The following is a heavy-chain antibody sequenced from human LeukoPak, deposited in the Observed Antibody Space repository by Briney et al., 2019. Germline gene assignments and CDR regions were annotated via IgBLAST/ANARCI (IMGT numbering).Heavy chain of an antibody. CDR1: GGSIDPYY. CDR3: ARHIGYYDSSGYHGCFDF. CDR2: IHYTGST. Sequence: SETLSLTCTFSGGSIDPYYWSWIRQPPAGGREWIGDIHYTGSTNYNPPLNSRVTISLDTSKNQFSLRLSSVTAADTAVYYCARHIGYYDSSGYHGCFDFWGPGTLVSVSS. J-gene: IGHJ4*02. D-gene: IGHD3-22*01. V-gene: IGHV4-59*08.